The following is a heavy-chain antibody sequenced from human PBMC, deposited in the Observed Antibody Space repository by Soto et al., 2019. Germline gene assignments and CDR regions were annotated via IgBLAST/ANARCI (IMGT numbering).Heavy chain of an antibody. CDR2: INHSGST. Sequence: SETLSLTCAVYGGSFSGYYWSWIRQPPGKGLEWIGEINHSGSTNYNPSLKSRVTISVDTSKNQFSLKLSSVTAADTAVYYCARSDIVVVPAAIGAFDYWGQGTLVTVSS. V-gene: IGHV4-34*01. CDR1: GGSFSGYY. J-gene: IGHJ4*02. CDR3: ARSDIVVVPAAIGAFDY. D-gene: IGHD2-2*02.